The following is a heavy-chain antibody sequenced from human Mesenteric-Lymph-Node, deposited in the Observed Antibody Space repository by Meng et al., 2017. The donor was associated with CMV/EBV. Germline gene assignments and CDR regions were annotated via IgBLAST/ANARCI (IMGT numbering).Heavy chain of an antibody. V-gene: IGHV3-53*01. CDR2: IYTTDTT. J-gene: IGHJ4*02. CDR1: GFTVRTYY. Sequence: SRRLSGAASGFTVRTYYMNWVRQAPGKGLEWVSTIYTTDTTYYADSVKGRFTISRDNFKNMVYLQMNSLRVEDTAVYYCARGVYPDYWGQGALVTVSS. CDR3: ARGVYPDY.